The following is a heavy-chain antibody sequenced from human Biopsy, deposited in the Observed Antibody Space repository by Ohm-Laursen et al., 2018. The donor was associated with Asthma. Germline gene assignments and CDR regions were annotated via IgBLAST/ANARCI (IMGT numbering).Heavy chain of an antibody. V-gene: IGHV3-53*01. CDR1: GFAVSRDY. CDR3: ARGDSSNWSHYYFDY. CDR2: IYSGGTS. J-gene: IGHJ4*02. D-gene: IGHD3-22*01. Sequence: SLRLSCAASGFAVSRDYMFWVRQAPGKGLEWVSVIYSGGTSHTADSVRGRFTISRDYSKNTLYFQMHSLRAEDTAVYYCARGDSSNWSHYYFDYWGQGTLATVSS.